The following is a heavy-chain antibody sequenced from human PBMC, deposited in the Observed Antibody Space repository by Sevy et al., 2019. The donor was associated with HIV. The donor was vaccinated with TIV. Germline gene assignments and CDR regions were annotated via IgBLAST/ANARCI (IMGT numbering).Heavy chain of an antibody. CDR3: AIAYCSGGRCYSLAY. D-gene: IGHD2-15*01. V-gene: IGHV1-18*01. J-gene: IGHJ4*02. CDR2: ISTFNGDT. CDR1: GYTFTTYG. Sequence: ASVKVSCKASGYTFTTYGVTWVRQAPGQGLQWMGWISTFNGDTNSAQKLQARVTMTTDTSTRTAYMELRSLRSDDTAVYYCAIAYCSGGRCYSLAYWGQGTLVTVSS.